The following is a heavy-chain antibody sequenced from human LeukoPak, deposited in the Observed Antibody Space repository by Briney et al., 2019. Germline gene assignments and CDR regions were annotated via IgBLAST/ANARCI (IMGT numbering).Heavy chain of an antibody. CDR2: IYYSGST. CDR1: GGSISSYY. D-gene: IGHD6-13*01. J-gene: IGHJ4*02. Sequence: SETLSLTCTVSGGSISSYYWSWIRQPPGKGLEWIGYIYYSGSTNYNPSLKSRVTISVDTSKNQFSLKLSSVTAADTAVYYCARAPSSSWYDYWGQGTLVTVSS. CDR3: ARAPSSSWYDY. V-gene: IGHV4-59*01.